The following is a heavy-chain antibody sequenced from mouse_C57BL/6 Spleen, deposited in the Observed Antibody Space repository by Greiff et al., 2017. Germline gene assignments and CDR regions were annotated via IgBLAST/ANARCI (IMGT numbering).Heavy chain of an antibody. V-gene: IGHV1-85*01. CDR2: IYPRDGST. Sequence: VKLQESGPELVKPGASVKLSCKASGYTFTSYDINWVKQRPGQGLEWIGWIYPRDGSTKYNEKFKGKATLTVDTSSSTAYMELHSLTSEDSAVYFCARAWIYYDYDGFAYWGQGTLVTVSA. CDR1: GYTFTSYD. J-gene: IGHJ3*01. D-gene: IGHD2-4*01. CDR3: ARAWIYYDYDGFAY.